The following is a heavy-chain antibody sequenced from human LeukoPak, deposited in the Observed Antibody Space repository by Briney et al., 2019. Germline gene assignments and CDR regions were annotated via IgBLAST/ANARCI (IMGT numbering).Heavy chain of an antibody. D-gene: IGHD6-13*01. V-gene: IGHV4-39*07. CDR3: ARDHSSSYRGWFDS. Sequence: SETFPSPALSLVAPSAVVVTTGAGSASPQGRGRNGLALSNTGTAYYNPSLQSRVTISVDMYKGQFSLRLTSVTAADTAVYYCARDHSSSYRGWFDSWGQGALVTVSS. CDR1: VAPSAVVVTT. CDR2: SNTGTA. J-gene: IGHJ5*01.